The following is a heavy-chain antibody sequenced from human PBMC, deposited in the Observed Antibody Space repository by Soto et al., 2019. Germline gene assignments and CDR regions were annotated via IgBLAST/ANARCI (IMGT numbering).Heavy chain of an antibody. Sequence: SVKVSCKASGGTFSSYTISWVRQAPGQGLEWMGRIIPILGIANYAQKFQGRVTITADKSTSTAYMELSSLRSEDTAVYYCATSYYDSSGYYPPEGYFQHWGQGTLVTVSS. V-gene: IGHV1-69*02. D-gene: IGHD3-22*01. J-gene: IGHJ1*01. CDR2: IIPILGIA. CDR3: ATSYYDSSGYYPPEGYFQH. CDR1: GGTFSSYT.